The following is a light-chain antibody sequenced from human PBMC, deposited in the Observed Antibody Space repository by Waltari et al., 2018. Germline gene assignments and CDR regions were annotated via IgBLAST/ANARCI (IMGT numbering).Light chain of an antibody. CDR1: SSDIGLFNY. V-gene: IGLV2-14*03. J-gene: IGLJ1*01. CDR3: KSYRSSGSHYV. Sequence: QSALTQPASVSGSPGQWITISCTGTSSDIGLFNYVSWYQQHPGKAPKLLLYDVSNRPLGVSTRFSGAKSGNTASLTISGLQPEDEADYYCKSYRSSGSHYVFGTGTEVTVV. CDR2: DVS.